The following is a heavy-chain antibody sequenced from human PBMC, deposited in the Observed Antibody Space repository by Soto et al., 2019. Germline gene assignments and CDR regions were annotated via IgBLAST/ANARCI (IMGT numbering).Heavy chain of an antibody. V-gene: IGHV4-30-4*01. CDR3: ARSFPGPPSWFDP. CDR2: IYYSGST. J-gene: IGHJ5*02. Sequence: SETLSLTCTVSGGSISSGDYYWSWIRQPPGKGLEWIGYIYYSGSTYYNPSPKSRVTISVDTSKNQFSLKLSSVTAADTAVYYCARSFPGPPSWFDPWGQGTLVTVS. CDR1: GGSISSGDYY.